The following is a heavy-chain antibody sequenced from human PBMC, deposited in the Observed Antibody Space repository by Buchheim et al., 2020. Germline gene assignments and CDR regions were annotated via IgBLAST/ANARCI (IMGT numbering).Heavy chain of an antibody. CDR1: GGTFSSYT. CDR3: ASGCSSTSCHNHYYYYGMDV. V-gene: IGHV1-69*02. D-gene: IGHD2-2*01. J-gene: IGHJ6*02. CDR2: IIPILGIA. Sequence: QVQLVQSGAEVKKPGSSVKVSCKASGGTFSSYTISWVRQAPGQGLEWMGRIIPILGIANYAQKFQGRVTITADKSTSTAYMELGSLRSEHTAVYYCASGCSSTSCHNHYYYYGMDVWGQGTT.